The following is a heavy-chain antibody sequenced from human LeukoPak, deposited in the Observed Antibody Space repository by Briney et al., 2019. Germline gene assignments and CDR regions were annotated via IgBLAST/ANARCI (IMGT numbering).Heavy chain of an antibody. J-gene: IGHJ4*02. CDR2: ISAYNGNT. CDR1: GYTFTSYG. Sequence: ASVKVSCKASGYTFTSYGISWVRQAPGQGLEWMGWISAYNGNTNYAQKLQGRVTMTTDTSTSTAYMELRSLRSDDTAVYYCARDRQDYYDSSGYSWLSDYWGQGTLVTVSS. V-gene: IGHV1-18*01. D-gene: IGHD3-22*01. CDR3: ARDRQDYYDSSGYSWLSDY.